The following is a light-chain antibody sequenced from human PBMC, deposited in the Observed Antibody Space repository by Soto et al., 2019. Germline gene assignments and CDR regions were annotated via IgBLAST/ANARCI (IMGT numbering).Light chain of an antibody. V-gene: IGLV7-43*01. CDR3: LLYYGSAQLV. Sequence: QTVVTQEPSLTVSPGGTVTLTCASSTGAVTSGNYPSWFQQKPGQAPRTLIYTTNDKHSWTPARFSGSLLGDKAALTLSGVQREDEAEYYCLLYYGSAQLVFGGGTKLTVL. J-gene: IGLJ3*02. CDR1: TGAVTSGNY. CDR2: TTN.